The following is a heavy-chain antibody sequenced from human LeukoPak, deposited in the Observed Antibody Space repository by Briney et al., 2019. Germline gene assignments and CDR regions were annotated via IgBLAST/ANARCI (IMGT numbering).Heavy chain of an antibody. CDR3: ARGVGAADY. CDR1: GYTFTSYG. V-gene: IGHV1-18*01. CDR2: ISGYNGKT. Sequence: ASVKVSCTASGYTFTSYGISWVRQAPGQGLEWMGWISGYNGKTNSTKKFQGRVTMTTDTSTSTAYMELSSLRSDDTAVYYCARGVGAADYWGQGTLVTVSS. J-gene: IGHJ4*02. D-gene: IGHD1-26*01.